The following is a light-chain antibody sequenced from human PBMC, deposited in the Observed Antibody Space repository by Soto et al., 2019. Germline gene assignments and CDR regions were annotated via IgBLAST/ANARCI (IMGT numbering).Light chain of an antibody. CDR1: QTVRNN. J-gene: IGKJ1*01. CDR3: HQYNNWPPWT. Sequence: EFVLTQSPGTLSLSPGARATLSCRASQTVRNNYLAWYQQKPGQAPRLLIYDASTRATGIPARFSGSGSGTEFTLTISSLQSEDYAVYYCHQYNNWPPWTFGQGTKVDIK. CDR2: DAS. V-gene: IGKV3-15*01.